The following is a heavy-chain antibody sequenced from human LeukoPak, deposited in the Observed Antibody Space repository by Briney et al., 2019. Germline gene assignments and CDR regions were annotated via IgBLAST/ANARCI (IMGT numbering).Heavy chain of an antibody. CDR2: IYYSGST. D-gene: IGHD3-22*01. J-gene: IGHJ3*02. V-gene: IGHV4-59*01. CDR1: GVSISSYY. CDR3: ARDGDSIGAFDI. Sequence: SETLSLTCTVSGVSISSYYWSWIRQPPGKGLEWIGYIYYSGSTNYSPSLRSRVTISVDTSKNQFSLKLSSVTAADTAVYYCARDGDSIGAFDIWAQGTMVTVSS.